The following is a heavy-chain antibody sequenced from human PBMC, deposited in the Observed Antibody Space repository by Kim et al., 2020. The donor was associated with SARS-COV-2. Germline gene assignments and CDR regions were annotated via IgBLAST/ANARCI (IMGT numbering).Heavy chain of an antibody. D-gene: IGHD1-26*01. CDR2: IGGDAKA. Sequence: GGSLRLSCAASGFTFTPNAMNWVRQAPGKGLEWVSGIGGDAKAYHADSVRGRLTISRDNSKNTLFLQMNSLRTDDTAIYYCAKDIWDLSGNDYWGQGTLVTVSS. CDR3: AKDIWDLSGNDY. J-gene: IGHJ4*02. CDR1: GFTFTPNA. V-gene: IGHV3-23*01.